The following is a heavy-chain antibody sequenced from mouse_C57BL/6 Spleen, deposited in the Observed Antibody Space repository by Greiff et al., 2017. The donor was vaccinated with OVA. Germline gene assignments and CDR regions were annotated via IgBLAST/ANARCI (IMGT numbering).Heavy chain of an antibody. CDR1: GYTFTDYN. V-gene: IGHV1-18*01. CDR3: ARKFPLRDWYFDV. D-gene: IGHD1-1*01. J-gene: IGHJ1*03. CDR2: INPNNGGT. Sequence: EVMLVESGPELVKPGASVKIPCKASGYTFTDYNMDWVKQSHGKSLEWIGDINPNNGGTIYNQKFKGTATLTVDKSSSTAYMELRSLTSEDTAVYYCARKFPLRDWYFDVWGTGTTVTVSS.